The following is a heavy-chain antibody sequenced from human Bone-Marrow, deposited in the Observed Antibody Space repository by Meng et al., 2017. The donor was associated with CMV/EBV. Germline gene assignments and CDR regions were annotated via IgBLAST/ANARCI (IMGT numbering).Heavy chain of an antibody. CDR3: ARNPLSGYYFY. CDR1: GGSISSYF. Sequence: SETLSLTCTVSGGSISSYFWSWIRQPPGKGLEWLGEINHSGSTNYNPSLKSRVTISVDTSKNQFSLKLSSVTAADTAVYYCARNPLSGYYFYWGQGTLVTVS. V-gene: IGHV4-34*01. CDR2: INHSGST. D-gene: IGHD3-22*01. J-gene: IGHJ4*02.